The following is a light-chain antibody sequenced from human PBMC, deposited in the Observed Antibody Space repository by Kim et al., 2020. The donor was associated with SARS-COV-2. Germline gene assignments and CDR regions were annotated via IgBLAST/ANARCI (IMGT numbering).Light chain of an antibody. J-gene: IGKJ3*01. CDR2: DAS. CDR3: QQYNNWPLT. CDR1: QSVNSN. Sequence: EIVMTQSPATLSVSPGERATLSCRASQSVNSNLAWYQHKPGQAPRLLIYDASTRATGIPARFSGSGSGTEFTLTFSSLQSEDFAVYYCQQYNNWPLTFDPGARVDIK. V-gene: IGKV3-15*01.